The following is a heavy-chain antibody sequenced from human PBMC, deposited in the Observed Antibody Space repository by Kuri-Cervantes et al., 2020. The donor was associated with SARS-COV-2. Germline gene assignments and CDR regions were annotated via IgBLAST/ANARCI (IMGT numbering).Heavy chain of an antibody. J-gene: IGHJ1*01. V-gene: IGHV3-23*01. CDR1: GFSFSSYA. Sequence: LSLTCAASGFSFSSYAMSWVRQAPGKGLEWVSAISGSGGSTYYADSVKGRFTTSRDNSKNTLYLQMNSLRAEDTAVYYCAKDLGYSSDGRDQHWGQGTLVTVSS. D-gene: IGHD6-19*01. CDR2: ISGSGGST. CDR3: AKDLGYSSDGRDQH.